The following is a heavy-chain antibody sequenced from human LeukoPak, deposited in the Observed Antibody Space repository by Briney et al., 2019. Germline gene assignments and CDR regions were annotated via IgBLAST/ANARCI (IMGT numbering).Heavy chain of an antibody. J-gene: IGHJ5*02. CDR3: ARHLAGIIGPSFNWFDP. CDR2: VYYSGST. V-gene: IGHV4-39*01. D-gene: IGHD1-20*01. Sequence: SETLSLTCTVSGGSISSSSYYWGWIRQPPGKGLEWIESVYYSGSTYDNPSLKSRVTISVDTSKNQFSLKLSSVTAADTAVYYCARHLAGIIGPSFNWFDPWGQGTLVTVSS. CDR1: GGSISSSSYY.